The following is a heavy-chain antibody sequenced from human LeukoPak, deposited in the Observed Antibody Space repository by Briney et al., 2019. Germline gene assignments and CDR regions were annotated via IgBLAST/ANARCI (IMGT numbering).Heavy chain of an antibody. D-gene: IGHD2-8*01. V-gene: IGHV4-30-4*01. CDR3: ARNYVFVYGGSSFDY. CDR1: GGSISSGDYY. CDR2: IYYSGST. Sequence: SETLSLTCTVSGGSISSGDYYWSWIRQPPGKGLEWIGYIYYSGSTYYNPSLRSRLTISVDTSKNQFSLKLSSVTAADTAVYYCARNYVFVYGGSSFDYWGQGTLVTVSS. J-gene: IGHJ4*02.